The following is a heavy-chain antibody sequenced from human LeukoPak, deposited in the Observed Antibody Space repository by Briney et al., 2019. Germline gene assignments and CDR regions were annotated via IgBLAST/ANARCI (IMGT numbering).Heavy chain of an antibody. CDR1: GYSISSSSYY. CDR3: ARLDSSRDAFDI. CDR2: IYYSGST. Sequence: SETLSLTCTVSGYSISSSSYYWGWIRQPPGKGLEWIGSIYYSGSTYYNPSLKSRVTISVDTSKNQFSLKLSSVTAADTAVYYCARLDSSRDAFDIWGQGTMVTVSS. D-gene: IGHD6-13*01. V-gene: IGHV4-39*07. J-gene: IGHJ3*02.